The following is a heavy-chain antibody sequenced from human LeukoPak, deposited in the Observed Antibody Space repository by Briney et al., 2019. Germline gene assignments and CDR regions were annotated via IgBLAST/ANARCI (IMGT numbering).Heavy chain of an antibody. CDR2: ISYDGSNK. CDR3: ARDKGRGYYYGMDV. CDR1: GFTFSSYA. V-gene: IGHV3-30*04. Sequence: PGGSLRLPCAASGFTFSSYAMHWVRQAPGKGLEWVAVISYDGSNKYYADSVKGRFTISRDNSKNTLYLQMNSLRAEDTAVYYCARDKGRGYYYGMDVWGQGTTVTVSS. J-gene: IGHJ6*02.